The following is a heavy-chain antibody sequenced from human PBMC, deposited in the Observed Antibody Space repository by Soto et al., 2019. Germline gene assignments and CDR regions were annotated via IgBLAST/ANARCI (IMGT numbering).Heavy chain of an antibody. V-gene: IGHV1-2*04. D-gene: IGHD1-1*01. CDR1: GYTFTGYY. Sequence: ASVKVSCKASGYTFTGYYMHWVRQAPGQGLEWMGWINPNSGGTNYAQKFQGWVTMTRDTSISTAYMELSRLRSDDTAVYYCATVVLSSVGTPSYGMDVWGPGPTVTLSS. CDR3: ATVVLSSVGTPSYGMDV. CDR2: INPNSGGT. J-gene: IGHJ6*02.